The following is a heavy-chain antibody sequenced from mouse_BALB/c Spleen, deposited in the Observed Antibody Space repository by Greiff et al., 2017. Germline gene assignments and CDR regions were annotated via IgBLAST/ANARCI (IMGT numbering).Heavy chain of an antibody. V-gene: IGHV5-6-5*01. CDR3: ARRIYDGYSYAMDY. CDR2: ISSGGST. J-gene: IGHJ4*01. D-gene: IGHD2-3*01. CDR1: GFTFSSYA. Sequence: EGKLVESGGGLVKPGGSLKLSCAASGFTFSSYAMSWVRQTPEKRLEWVASISSGGSTYYPDSVKGRFTISRDNARNILYLQMSSLRSEDTAMYYCARRIYDGYSYAMDYWGQGTSVTVSS.